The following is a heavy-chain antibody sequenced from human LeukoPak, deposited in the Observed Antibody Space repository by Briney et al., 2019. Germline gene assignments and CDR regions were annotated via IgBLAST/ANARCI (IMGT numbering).Heavy chain of an antibody. CDR3: TTEYSGSYFNDY. V-gene: IGHV3-15*01. CDR2: IKSKTDGGTT. J-gene: IGHJ4*02. CDR1: GFTFSNAW. Sequence: GGSLRLSCAASGFTFSNAWMSWVRQAPGKGLEWVGRIKSKTDGGTTDYAAPVKGRFTISRDDSKNTLYLQMNSLKTDDTAVYYCTTEYSGSYFNDYWGQGTLVTVSS. D-gene: IGHD1-26*01.